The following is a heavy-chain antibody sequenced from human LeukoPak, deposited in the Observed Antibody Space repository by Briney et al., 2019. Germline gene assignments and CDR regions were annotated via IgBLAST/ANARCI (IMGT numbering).Heavy chain of an antibody. V-gene: IGHV4-39*07. J-gene: IGHJ3*02. CDR2: IYYSGST. CDR3: ARVERYYYDSSGYSYDAFDI. CDR1: GGSISSSSYY. Sequence: SETLSLTCTVSGGSISSSSYYWGWIRQPPGKGLEWIGSIYYSGSTYYNPSLKSRVTISVDTSKNQFSLKLSSVTAADTAVYYCARVERYYYDSSGYSYDAFDIWGQGTMVTVSS. D-gene: IGHD3-22*01.